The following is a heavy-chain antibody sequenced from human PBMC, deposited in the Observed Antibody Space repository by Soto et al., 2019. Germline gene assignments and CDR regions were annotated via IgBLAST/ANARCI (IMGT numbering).Heavy chain of an antibody. CDR1: GYSLTELS. CDR2: YDLVKGET. V-gene: IGHV1-24*01. CDR3: AIEVGRSNQVDL. Sequence: ASVKVSCKVSGYSLTELSIHWVRQAPGEGLEWRGGYDLVKGETIYAQKFQGRVTMTEDSPADTPYMKLRSLRSEDTAVYYCAIEVGRSNQVDLWGQGTTVTVSS. J-gene: IGHJ5*02. D-gene: IGHD1-26*01.